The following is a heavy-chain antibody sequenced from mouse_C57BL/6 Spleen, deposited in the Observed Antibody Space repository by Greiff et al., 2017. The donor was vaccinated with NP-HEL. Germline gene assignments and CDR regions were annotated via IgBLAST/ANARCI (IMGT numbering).Heavy chain of an antibody. Sequence: QVQLQQSGPELVKPGASVKISCKASGYAFSSSWMNWVKQRPGKGLEWIGRIYPGDGDTNYNGKFKGKATLTADKSSSTAYMQLSSLTSEDSAVYFCARALTGTSYWGQGTTLTVSS. CDR1: GYAFSSSW. D-gene: IGHD4-1*01. J-gene: IGHJ2*01. V-gene: IGHV1-82*01. CDR3: ARALTGTSY. CDR2: IYPGDGDT.